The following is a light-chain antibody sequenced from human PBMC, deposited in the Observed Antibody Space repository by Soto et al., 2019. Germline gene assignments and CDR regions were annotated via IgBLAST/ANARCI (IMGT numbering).Light chain of an antibody. V-gene: IGLV1-40*01. J-gene: IGLJ1*01. CDR1: SSNIGAGYD. Sequence: VLTQPPSVSGAPGQRVTISCTGSSSNIGAGYDVHWYQQLPGTAPKLLIFININRPSGIPDRFSGSKSGTSASLAITGLRAEDEADYYCQSYDSSLSGYVFGTGTKVTVL. CDR2: INI. CDR3: QSYDSSLSGYV.